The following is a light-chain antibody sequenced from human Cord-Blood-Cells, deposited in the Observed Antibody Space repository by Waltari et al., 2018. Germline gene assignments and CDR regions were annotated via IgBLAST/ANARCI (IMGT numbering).Light chain of an antibody. J-gene: IGKJ4*01. CDR3: QQYDNLPLT. CDR1: QDISNY. V-gene: IGKV1-33*01. CDR2: DAS. Sequence: DIQMTQYPSSLSASVGDRVTITCQASQDISNYLNWYQQKPGKAPKLLIYDASNLETGVPSRFSGSGSGTDFTFTISSLQPEDIATYYCQQYDNLPLTFGGGTKVEMK.